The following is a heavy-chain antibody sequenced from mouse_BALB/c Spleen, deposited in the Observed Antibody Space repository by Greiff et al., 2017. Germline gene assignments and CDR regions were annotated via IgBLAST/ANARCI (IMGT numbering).Heavy chain of an antibody. CDR3: ARDGGSFDY. J-gene: IGHJ2*01. CDR1: GFTFTDYY. CDR2: IRNKANGYTT. Sequence: EVQGVESGGGLVQPGGSLRLSCATSGFTFTDYYMSWVRQPPGKALEWLGFIRNKANGYTTEYSASVKGQFTISRDNSQSILYLQMNTLRAEDSATYYCARDGGSFDYWGQGTTLTVSS. V-gene: IGHV7-3*02.